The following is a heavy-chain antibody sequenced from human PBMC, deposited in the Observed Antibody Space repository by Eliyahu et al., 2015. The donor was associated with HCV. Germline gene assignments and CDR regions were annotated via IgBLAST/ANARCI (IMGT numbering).Heavy chain of an antibody. V-gene: IGHV5-51*01. Sequence: GLEWMGIIYPGDSDTRYSPSFQGQVTISADKSISTAYLQWSSLKASDTAMYYCARPLAVAGPADFDIWGQGTMVTVSS. CDR2: IYPGDSDT. CDR3: ARPLAVAGPADFDI. J-gene: IGHJ3*02. D-gene: IGHD6-19*01.